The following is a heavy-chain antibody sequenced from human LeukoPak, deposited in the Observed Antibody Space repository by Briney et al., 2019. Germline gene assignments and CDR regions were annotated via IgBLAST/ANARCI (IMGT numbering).Heavy chain of an antibody. J-gene: IGHJ6*03. CDR3: ASIGVIVVARGDYYMDV. CDR2: ISGSSSYI. Sequence: GSLRLSCAASGFTFSSYSMNWVRQAPGKGLEWVSSISGSSSYIYYADSVRGRFTISRDNAKNSLYLQMNSLRAEDTAVYYCASIGVIVVARGDYYMDVWGKGTTVTVSS. D-gene: IGHD3-22*01. V-gene: IGHV3-21*01. CDR1: GFTFSSYS.